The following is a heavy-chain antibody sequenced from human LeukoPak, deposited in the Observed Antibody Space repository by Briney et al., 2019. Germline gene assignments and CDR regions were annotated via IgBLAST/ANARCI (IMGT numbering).Heavy chain of an antibody. CDR2: MNPNSGNT. V-gene: IGHV1-8*01. CDR1: GYTFTSYD. J-gene: IGHJ6*03. CDR3: ARGIAAAGISDYMDV. D-gene: IGHD6-13*01. Sequence: ASVKVSCKASGYTFTSYDINWVRQATGQGLEWMGWMNPNSGNTGYAQKFQGRVTITRNTSISKAYMELSSLRSEDTAVYYCARGIAAAGISDYMDVWGKGTTVTVSS.